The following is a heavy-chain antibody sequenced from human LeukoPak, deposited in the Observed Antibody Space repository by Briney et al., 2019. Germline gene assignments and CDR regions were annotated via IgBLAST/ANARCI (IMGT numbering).Heavy chain of an antibody. Sequence: GGSLRLSCSASGFPFSSYAMHWVRQAPGKGLEYVSPISDSGGSTSYADSVKGRFTISRDNSKNTLYLQMSSLKHADTAVYVCVRGCSFGPYGMDVWGQGDTVTVSS. CDR2: ISDSGGST. CDR1: GFPFSSYA. J-gene: IGHJ6*01. D-gene: IGHD3-16*01. V-gene: IGHV3-64D*06. CDR3: VRGCSFGPYGMDV.